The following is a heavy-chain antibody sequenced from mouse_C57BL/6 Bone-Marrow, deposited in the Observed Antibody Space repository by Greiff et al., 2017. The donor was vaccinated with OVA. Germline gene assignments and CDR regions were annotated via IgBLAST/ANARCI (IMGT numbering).Heavy chain of an antibody. CDR2: ISSGGSYT. CDR1: GFTFSSYG. V-gene: IGHV5-6*01. Sequence: EVQVVESGGDLVKPGGSLKLSCAASGFTFSSYGMSWVRQTPDKRLEWVATISSGGSYTYYPDSVKGRFTISRDNAKNTLYLQMSNLKSEDTAMYYCASYYAMDYWGQGTSVTVSS. CDR3: ASYYAMDY. J-gene: IGHJ4*01.